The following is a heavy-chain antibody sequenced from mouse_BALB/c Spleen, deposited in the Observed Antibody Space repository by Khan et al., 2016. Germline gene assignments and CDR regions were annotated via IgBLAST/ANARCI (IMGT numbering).Heavy chain of an antibody. V-gene: IGHV5-12-2*01. CDR3: ARDAGAWFAY. D-gene: IGHD4-1*01. CDR1: GFTFSSYT. J-gene: IGHJ3*01. CDR2: ISNGGGST. Sequence: EVELVESGGGLVQPGGSLKLSCAASGFTFSSYTMSWVRQTPEKRLEWVAYISNGGGSTYYPDTVKGRFTISSDTAKNHLYLQMSSLKSADTASYYCARDAGAWFAYWCQGTLVTVSA.